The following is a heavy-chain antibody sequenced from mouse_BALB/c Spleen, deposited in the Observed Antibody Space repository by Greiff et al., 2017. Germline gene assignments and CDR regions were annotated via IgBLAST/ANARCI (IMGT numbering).Heavy chain of an antibody. J-gene: IGHJ3*01. CDR1: GFTFSSFG. Sequence: EVKLVESGGGLVQPGGSRKLSCAASGFTFSSFGMHWVRQAPEKGLEWVAYISSGGSTYYPDSVKGRFTISRDNARNILYLQMSSLRSEDTAMYYCARGSWFAYWGQGTLVTVSA. CDR2: ISSGGST. V-gene: IGHV5-6-5*01. CDR3: ARGSWFAY.